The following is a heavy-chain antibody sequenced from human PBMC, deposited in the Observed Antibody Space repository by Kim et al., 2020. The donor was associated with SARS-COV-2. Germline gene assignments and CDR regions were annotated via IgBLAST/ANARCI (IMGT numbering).Heavy chain of an antibody. CDR3: ARDCSLAGTFHVDY. D-gene: IGHD2-15*01. Sequence: GGSLRLSCAASGFTFSNYWMSWVRQAPGKGPEWVANINQDGREKSYVDSMKGRFTISRDNARNSLYLQMNSMRAEATAVYYCARDCSLAGTFHVDYWGRGILVTVSS. V-gene: IGHV3-7*05. J-gene: IGHJ4*01. CDR1: GFTFSNYW. CDR2: INQDGREK.